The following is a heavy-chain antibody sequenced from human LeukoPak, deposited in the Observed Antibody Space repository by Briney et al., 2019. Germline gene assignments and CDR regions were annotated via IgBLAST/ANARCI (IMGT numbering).Heavy chain of an antibody. CDR2: IYTSGST. CDR3: ASGSGWYGDYFDY. V-gene: IGHV4-4*07. Sequence: ASETRSLTWPVSGGSISSYYWSWIRQPAGKGLEWIGRIYTSGSTNYNPSLKSRVTMSVDTSKNQFSLKLSSVNAADTAVYYSASGSGWYGDYFDYWGQGTLVTVSS. J-gene: IGHJ4*02. D-gene: IGHD6-19*01. CDR1: GGSISSYY.